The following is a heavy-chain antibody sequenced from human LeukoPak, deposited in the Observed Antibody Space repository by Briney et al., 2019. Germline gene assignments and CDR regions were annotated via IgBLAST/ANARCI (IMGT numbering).Heavy chain of an antibody. CDR1: GFTFSSYA. CDR3: AKDISFSSGYGQLDY. J-gene: IGHJ4*02. CDR2: ISYDGSNK. Sequence: GGSLRLSCAASGFTFSSYAMHWVRQAPGKGLEWVAVISYDGSNKYYADSVKGRFTISRDNSKNTLYLQMNSLRAEDTAVYYCAKDISFSSGYGQLDYWGQGTLVTVSS. D-gene: IGHD5-12*01. V-gene: IGHV3-30*04.